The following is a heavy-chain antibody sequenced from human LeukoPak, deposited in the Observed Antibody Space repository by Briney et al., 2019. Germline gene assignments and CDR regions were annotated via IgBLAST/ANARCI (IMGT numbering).Heavy chain of an antibody. D-gene: IGHD2-8*02. J-gene: IGHJ2*01. Sequence: GALILSCAASGFTFSSHWVHWVRQAPGKGLVWVSHINNDGRSTRYADSVKGRFTISRDNAKNTVYLQMNSLRVEDTAVYYCARDSNTDWYFDLWGRGTLVTVSS. CDR2: INNDGRST. CDR1: GFTFSSHW. V-gene: IGHV3-74*01. CDR3: ARDSNTDWYFDL.